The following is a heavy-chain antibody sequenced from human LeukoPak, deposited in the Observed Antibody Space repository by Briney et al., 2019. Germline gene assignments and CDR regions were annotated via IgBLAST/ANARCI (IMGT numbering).Heavy chain of an antibody. CDR1: GGSISSGGYY. Sequence: SETLSLTCTVSGGSISSGGYYWSWIRQHPGKGLEWIGYIHHSGSTYYNPSLKSRLIISLDTSKNQFSLKLNSVTAADTAVYYCANYGSGSYRFDSWGQGTLVTVSS. CDR3: ANYGSGSYRFDS. CDR2: IHHSGST. J-gene: IGHJ5*01. D-gene: IGHD3-10*01. V-gene: IGHV4-31*03.